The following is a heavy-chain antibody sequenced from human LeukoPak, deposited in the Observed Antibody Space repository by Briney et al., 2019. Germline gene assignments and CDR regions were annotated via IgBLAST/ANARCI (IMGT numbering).Heavy chain of an antibody. CDR3: ARVLQTIFGVVTLYFDP. D-gene: IGHD3-3*01. CDR1: GGSISSYY. CDR2: NYYSGST. Sequence: PSETLSLTCTVSGGSISSYYWSWIRQPPGKGLEWIGYNYYSGSTNYNPSLKSRVTISVDTSKNQFSLKLSSVTAADTAVYYCARVLQTIFGVVTLYFDPWGQGTLVTVSS. V-gene: IGHV4-59*01. J-gene: IGHJ5*02.